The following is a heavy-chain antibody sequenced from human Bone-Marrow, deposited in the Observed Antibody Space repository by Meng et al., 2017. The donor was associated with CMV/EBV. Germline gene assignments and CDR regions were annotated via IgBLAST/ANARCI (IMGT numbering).Heavy chain of an antibody. J-gene: IGHJ4*02. D-gene: IGHD5-24*01. Sequence: ASVKVSCKTSRNTFTSYYIHWVRQAPGQGLEWIGIINPTGGNAGYAQKFQGRVTMTRDTSATTVYMELSSLGSDDTAVYYCARELRDTYNFDYWGQGTLVTVPS. CDR3: ARELRDTYNFDY. V-gene: IGHV1-46*01. CDR2: INPTGGNA. CDR1: RNTFTSYY.